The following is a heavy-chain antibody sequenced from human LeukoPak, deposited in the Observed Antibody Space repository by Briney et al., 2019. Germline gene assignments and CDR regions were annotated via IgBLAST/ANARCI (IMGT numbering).Heavy chain of an antibody. CDR2: FTAYGGT. CDR3: AKGSTGGKVDWFDP. Sequence: GGSLGLSCAASGFIFSDYTMMWVRRAPGKGLQWVATFTAYGGTYYAASVKGQFAISRDNSRDTVSLYMNSLRVEDTAMYYCAKGSTGGKVDWFDPWGPGTLVTVSS. J-gene: IGHJ5*02. D-gene: IGHD4-23*01. CDR1: GFIFSDYT. V-gene: IGHV3-23*01.